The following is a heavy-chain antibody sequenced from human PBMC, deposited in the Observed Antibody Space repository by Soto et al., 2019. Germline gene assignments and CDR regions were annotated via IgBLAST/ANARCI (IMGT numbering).Heavy chain of an antibody. V-gene: IGHV1-46*01. J-gene: IGHJ5*02. CDR2: INPSGGST. D-gene: IGHD2-2*01. CDR3: ARVIPGVEAWFDP. CDR1: GYIFTNYY. Sequence: ASVRVYCRASGYIFTNYYMHWERQAPGQGPEYMGIINPSGGSTTYAQKFQGRVTMTIDTSTSTAYMDLRSLTSDDTAVYYCARVIPGVEAWFDPWGQGTLVTVSS.